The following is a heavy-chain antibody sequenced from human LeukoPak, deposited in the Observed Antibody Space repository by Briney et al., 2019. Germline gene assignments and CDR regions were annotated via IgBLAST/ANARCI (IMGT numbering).Heavy chain of an antibody. J-gene: IGHJ3*02. CDR3: AGGVNDAFDI. CDR1: GRTFTSYA. V-gene: IGHV1-69*04. CDR2: IIPIFGIA. Sequence: SSVNVSCKASGRTFTSYAISWVRQAPRQGREWRGRIIPIFGIANYAQKFQGRVTITADKSTSKAYIELSSLRPEVTAVYYCAGGVNDAFDIWGQGTMVTVSS.